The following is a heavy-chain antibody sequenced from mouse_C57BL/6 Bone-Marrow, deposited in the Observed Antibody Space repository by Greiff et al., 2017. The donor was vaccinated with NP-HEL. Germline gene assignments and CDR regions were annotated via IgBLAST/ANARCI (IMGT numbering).Heavy chain of an antibody. CDR3: ARGGVTPSAMNY. CDR2: ISYDGSN. Sequence: EVQLQESGPGLVKPSQSLSLTCSVTGYSITSGYYWNWIRQFPGNKLEWMGYISYDGSNNYNPSLKNRISITRDTSKNQFFLKLNSVTTEDTATYYCARGGVTPSAMNYWGQGTSVTVSS. V-gene: IGHV3-6*01. CDR1: GYSITSGYY. J-gene: IGHJ4*01. D-gene: IGHD2-3*01.